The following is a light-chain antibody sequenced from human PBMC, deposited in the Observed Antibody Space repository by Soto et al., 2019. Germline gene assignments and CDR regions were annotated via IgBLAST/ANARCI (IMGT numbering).Light chain of an antibody. CDR3: SSFTSKRIYV. CDR1: HNDIGTYDY. Sequence: VLTQPTSVSGSPGQSITISCTGNHNDIGTYDYVSWYQQHPGRAPRLLIHGVTTRPSGISGRFSASKSGLTASLTISGLQPEDEADYYCSSFTSKRIYVFGPRTKVTVL. V-gene: IGLV2-14*03. CDR2: GVT. J-gene: IGLJ1*01.